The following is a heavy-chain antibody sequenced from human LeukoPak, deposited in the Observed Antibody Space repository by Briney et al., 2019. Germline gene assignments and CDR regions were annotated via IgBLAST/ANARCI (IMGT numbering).Heavy chain of an antibody. CDR1: GFTFNDYP. V-gene: IGHV3-43*02. CDR3: ATGSQPGTTFDY. D-gene: IGHD1-14*01. CDR2: ISGDGSVT. Sequence: PGGSLRLSCAASGFTFNDYPMHWVRQAPGKGLEWVSLISGDGSVTYYADSVKGRSTISRDNSKNSLYLQMNSLRLEDTAFYYCATGSQPGTTFDYWGQGTLVTASS. J-gene: IGHJ4*02.